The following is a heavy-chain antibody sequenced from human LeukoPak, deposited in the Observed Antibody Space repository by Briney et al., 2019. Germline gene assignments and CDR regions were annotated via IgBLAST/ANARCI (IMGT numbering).Heavy chain of an antibody. V-gene: IGHV4-39*02. J-gene: IGHJ4*02. CDR3: AREKYSYGLYYFDY. Sequence: SETLSLTCTVSGGSIRSSYYYWGWIRQPPGKGLEWIGSIYDSGSTYYNPSLKSRVTISVDTSKNQFSLKLSSVTAADTAVYYCAREKYSYGLYYFDYWGQGTLVTVSS. D-gene: IGHD5-18*01. CDR2: IYDSGST. CDR1: GGSIRSSYYY.